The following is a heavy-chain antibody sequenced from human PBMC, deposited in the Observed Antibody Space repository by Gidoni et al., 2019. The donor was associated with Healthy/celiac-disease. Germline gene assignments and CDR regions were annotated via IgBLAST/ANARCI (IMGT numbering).Heavy chain of an antibody. CDR2: IYPGDSDT. CDR3: ARHSDYDFWSGYYRYYYGMDV. Sequence: EVQLVQSGAEVKKPGESLKISCKGSGYSFTSYWIGWVRQMPGKGLEWMGIIYPGDSDTRYSPSFQGQVTISADKSISTAYLQWSSLKASDTAMYYCARHSDYDFWSGYYRYYYGMDVWGQGTTVTVSS. V-gene: IGHV5-51*01. D-gene: IGHD3-3*01. CDR1: GYSFTSYW. J-gene: IGHJ6*02.